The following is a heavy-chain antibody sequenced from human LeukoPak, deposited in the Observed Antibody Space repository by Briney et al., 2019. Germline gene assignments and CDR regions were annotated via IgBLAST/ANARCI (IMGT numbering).Heavy chain of an antibody. V-gene: IGHV1-46*01. CDR2: INPSGGST. D-gene: IGHD6-13*01. CDR1: GYTFTSYY. Sequence: ASVKVSCKASGYTFTSYYMHWVRQAPGQGLEWMGIINPSGGSTSYAQKFQGRVTMTRDTSISTAYMELSRLRSADTAVYYCAREVAAAGTFDYWGQGTLVTVSS. CDR3: AREVAAAGTFDY. J-gene: IGHJ4*02.